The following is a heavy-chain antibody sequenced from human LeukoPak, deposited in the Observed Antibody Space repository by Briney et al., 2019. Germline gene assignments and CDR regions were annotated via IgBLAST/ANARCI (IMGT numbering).Heavy chain of an antibody. Sequence: SAKVSCKASGGTFSSSGISWVRQAPGQGLEWMGGIIPITGTANYAQKFQGRVTITADESTSTAYMELSSLRSDDTAVYYCARDRKWELGNWFDPWGQGTLVTVSS. CDR3: ARDRKWELGNWFDP. CDR2: IIPITGTA. V-gene: IGHV1-69*13. J-gene: IGHJ5*02. CDR1: GGTFSSSG. D-gene: IGHD1-26*01.